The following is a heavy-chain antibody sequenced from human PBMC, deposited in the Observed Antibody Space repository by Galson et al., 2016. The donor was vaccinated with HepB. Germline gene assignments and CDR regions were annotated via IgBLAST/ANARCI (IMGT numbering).Heavy chain of an antibody. Sequence: SETLSLTCTVSGGSISGYYWSWIRQPAGKALEWIGRITYYGVTNHNPSLKSRVPMSVDTSKNQFSLSLRSVTAADTAVYYCARDRYWYFELWGRGTLVTVSS. J-gene: IGHJ2*01. CDR3: ARDRYWYFEL. CDR1: GGSISGYY. V-gene: IGHV4-4*07. CDR2: ITYYGVT.